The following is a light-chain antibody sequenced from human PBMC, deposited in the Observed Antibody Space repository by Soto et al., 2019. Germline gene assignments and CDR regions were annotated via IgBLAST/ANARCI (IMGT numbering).Light chain of an antibody. CDR1: QSVSSSY. J-gene: IGKJ1*01. Sequence: ELVLTQSPGTLSLSPGERATLSCRASQSVSSSYLAWYQQKPGQAPRLLIYGASSRATGIPDRFSGSRSGTDFTLTISRLEPEDFAVYYCQQYGSSQWTFGQGTKVDIK. CDR2: GAS. CDR3: QQYGSSQWT. V-gene: IGKV3-20*01.